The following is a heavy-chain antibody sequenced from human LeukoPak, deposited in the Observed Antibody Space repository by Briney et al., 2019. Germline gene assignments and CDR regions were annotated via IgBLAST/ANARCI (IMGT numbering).Heavy chain of an antibody. J-gene: IGHJ5*02. D-gene: IGHD5-12*01. CDR3: ARLGYSGYDYRNNWFDP. CDR1: GYSFTSYW. CDR2: ISGDESDT. V-gene: IGHV5-51*01. Sequence: GESLKISCKGSGYSFTSYWIGWVRQMPGKGLEWMGIISGDESDTRYSPSFQGQVTISADKSISTTYLQWSSLKASDTAMYYCARLGYSGYDYRNNWFDPWGQGTLVTVSS.